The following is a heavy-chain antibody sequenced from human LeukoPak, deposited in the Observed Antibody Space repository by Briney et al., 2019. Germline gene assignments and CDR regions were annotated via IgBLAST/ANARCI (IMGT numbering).Heavy chain of an antibody. Sequence: SETLSLTCTVSGGSISGYYWSWIRQPPGKGLEWIGYIYYSGSTNYNPSLKSRVTISVDTSKNQFSLKLSSVTAADTAVYYCARGLMTADFDYWGQGTLVTVSS. CDR1: GGSISGYY. D-gene: IGHD2-2*01. J-gene: IGHJ4*02. CDR3: ARGLMTADFDY. V-gene: IGHV4-59*01. CDR2: IYYSGST.